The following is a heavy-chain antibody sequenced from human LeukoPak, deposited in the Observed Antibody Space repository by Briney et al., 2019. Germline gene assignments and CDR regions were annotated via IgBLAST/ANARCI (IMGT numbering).Heavy chain of an antibody. CDR1: GFTFSSYA. Sequence: GGSLRLSCAASGFTFSSYAMHWVRQAPGKGLEWVTFILYDGNTKYYADSVKGRFTVFRDNSRNTLYLQMNSLRADDTAVYYCARGDGSHSWLLDFWGQGTLVTVSS. V-gene: IGHV3-30-3*01. CDR3: ARGDGSHSWLLDF. CDR2: ILYDGNTK. J-gene: IGHJ4*02. D-gene: IGHD2-15*01.